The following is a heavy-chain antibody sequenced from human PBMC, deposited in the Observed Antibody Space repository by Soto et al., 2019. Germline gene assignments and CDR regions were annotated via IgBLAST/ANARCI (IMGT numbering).Heavy chain of an antibody. V-gene: IGHV4-59*08. Sequence: QVQLQESGPGLVKPSETLALTCTVSGGSISSYYWSWIPQPPGKGLELIGYIYYSGSTNYNPSLKSRVTISGDTSKNQFSLKLSSVTAAYTAVYYCARRYGGNLDSLGQGTLVTVSS. CDR2: IYYSGST. CDR3: ARRYGGNLDS. CDR1: GGSISSYY. J-gene: IGHJ4*02. D-gene: IGHD2-15*01.